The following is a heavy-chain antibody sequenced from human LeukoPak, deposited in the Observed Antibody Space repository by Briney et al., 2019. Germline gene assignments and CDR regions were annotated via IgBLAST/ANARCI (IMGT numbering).Heavy chain of an antibody. CDR3: ARAGYCSRTSCYPYYYYYYGMDV. D-gene: IGHD2-2*01. CDR2: ISAYNGNT. J-gene: IGHJ6*04. V-gene: IGHV1-18*04. Sequence: DSVKVSCKASGYTFTSYGISWVRQAPGQGLEWMGWISAYNGNTNYAQKLQGRVTMTTDTSTSTAYMELRSLRSDDTAVYYCARAGYCSRTSCYPYYYYYYGMDVWGKGTTVTVSS. CDR1: GYTFTSYG.